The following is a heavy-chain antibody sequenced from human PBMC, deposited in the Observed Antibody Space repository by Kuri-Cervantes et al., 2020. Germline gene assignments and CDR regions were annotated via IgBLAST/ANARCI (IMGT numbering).Heavy chain of an antibody. J-gene: IGHJ4*02. CDR3: ARDASVTTTHLFRY. CDR1: EFTFSSYW. D-gene: IGHD4-17*01. V-gene: IGHV3-48*02. Sequence: GGSLRLSCAASEFTFSSYWMSWVRQAPGKGLEWVSYISSSSSTTYYADSVKGRFTISRDNAKNSLYLQMNSLRDEDAAVYYCARDASVTTTHLFRYWGQGTLVTVSS. CDR2: ISSSSSTT.